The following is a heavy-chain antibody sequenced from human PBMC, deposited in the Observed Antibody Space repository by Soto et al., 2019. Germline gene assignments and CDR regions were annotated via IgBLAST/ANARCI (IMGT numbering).Heavy chain of an antibody. CDR2: IDYNGVT. D-gene: IGHD2-15*01. CDR1: GGSIYRSGYY. Sequence: LSLTCTVSGGSIYRSGYYWGWVRQPPGRGLEWIGNIDYNGVTYSNPSLKSRVTISRDTSKNQFSLKLTSVTAADTALYYCGKVLVGATGHTDSDSWGPGTLVTVSS. V-gene: IGHV4-39*01. J-gene: IGHJ4*02. CDR3: GKVLVGATGHTDSDS.